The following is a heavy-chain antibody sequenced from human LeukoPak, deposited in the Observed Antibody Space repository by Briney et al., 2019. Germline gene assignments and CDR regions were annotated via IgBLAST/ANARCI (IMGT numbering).Heavy chain of an antibody. CDR2: INHSGST. J-gene: IGHJ5*02. CDR3: ARGTLELRRAYNWFDP. CDR1: GGSFSGYY. D-gene: IGHD1-7*01. V-gene: IGHV4-34*01. Sequence: SETLSLTCAVYGGSFSGYYWSWIRQPPGKGLEWIGEINHSGSTNYNPSLKSRVTISVDTSKNQFSLKLSSVTAADTAVYYCARGTLELRRAYNWFDPWGQGTLVTVSS.